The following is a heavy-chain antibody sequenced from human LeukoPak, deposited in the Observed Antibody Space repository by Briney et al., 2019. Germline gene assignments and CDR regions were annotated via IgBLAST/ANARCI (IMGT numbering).Heavy chain of an antibody. J-gene: IGHJ4*02. CDR2: TKIKTDDGTP. CDR3: ISGGGTADY. Sequence: GGSLRLSCADPGITLSNYGMSWVRQAPGKGLEWVGLTKIKTDDGTPDYAALVKGRFTISRDDSKNTVYLEMNSLETEDTAVYYCISGGGTADYWGQGTLVSVSS. D-gene: IGHD1-1*01. CDR1: GITLSNYG. V-gene: IGHV3-15*01.